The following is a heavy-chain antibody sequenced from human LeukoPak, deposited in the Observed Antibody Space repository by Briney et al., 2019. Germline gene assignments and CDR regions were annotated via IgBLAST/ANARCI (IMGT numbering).Heavy chain of an antibody. V-gene: IGHV3-74*01. CDR1: EFTFSNYW. CDR2: IDTDGTTT. Sequence: GGSLRLSCTTSEFTFSNYWMHWVRQVPGKGLVWVSRIDTDGTTTDYADSVKGRFTISRDNAKNTLYLQMNSLRADDTAVYYCARHSWNSRVRDAFDIWGQGTRVTVSS. D-gene: IGHD1-7*01. J-gene: IGHJ3*02. CDR3: ARHSWNSRVRDAFDI.